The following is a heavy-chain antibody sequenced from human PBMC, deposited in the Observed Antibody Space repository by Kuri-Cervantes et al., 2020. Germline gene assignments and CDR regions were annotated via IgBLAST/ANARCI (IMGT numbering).Heavy chain of an antibody. J-gene: IGHJ4*02. Sequence: ASVKVSCKASGYTFTSYCMHWVRQAPGQGLEWMGIINPSGGSTSYAQKFQGRVTITTDESTSTAYMELSSLRSEDTAVYYCAREPRDDYVWGSYRYTGYFDYWGQGTLVTVSS. CDR1: GYTFTSYC. CDR3: AREPRDDYVWGSYRYTGYFDY. D-gene: IGHD3-16*02. CDR2: INPSGGST. V-gene: IGHV1-46*01.